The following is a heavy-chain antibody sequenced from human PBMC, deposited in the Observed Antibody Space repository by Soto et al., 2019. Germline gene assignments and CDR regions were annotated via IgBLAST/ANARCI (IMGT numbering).Heavy chain of an antibody. V-gene: IGHV4-61*01. CDR1: GGSVSSGSYY. CDR2: IYYSGST. CDR3: ARANIAAAGINYY. J-gene: IGHJ4*02. D-gene: IGHD6-13*01. Sequence: QVQLQESGPGLVKPSETLSLTCTVSGGSVSSGSYYWSWIRQPPGKGLEWIGYIYYSGSTNYNPSLKSRVPISVDPSKNQFALKLSSVTAADTAVYYCARANIAAAGINYYWGQGTLVTVSS.